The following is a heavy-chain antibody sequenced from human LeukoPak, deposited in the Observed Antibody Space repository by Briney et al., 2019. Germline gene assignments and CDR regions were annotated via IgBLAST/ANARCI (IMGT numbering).Heavy chain of an antibody. CDR1: GYALTELS. Sequence: ASVKVSCRVSGYALTELSMHWVRQAPGKGLEWMGGFDPEDGETIYAQKFQGRVTMTEDTSTDTAYMGLSSLRSEDTAVYYCATGIAVAGMDYWGQGTLVTVSS. V-gene: IGHV1-24*01. D-gene: IGHD6-13*01. J-gene: IGHJ4*02. CDR3: ATGIAVAGMDY. CDR2: FDPEDGET.